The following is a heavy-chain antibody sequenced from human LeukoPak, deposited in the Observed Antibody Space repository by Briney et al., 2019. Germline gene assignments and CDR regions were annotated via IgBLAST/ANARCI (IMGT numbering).Heavy chain of an antibody. CDR1: GYTFTGYY. V-gene: IGHV1-2*02. CDR2: INPNSGGT. CDR3: ARDPLTVVPSNWFDP. J-gene: IGHJ5*02. D-gene: IGHD2-2*01. Sequence: ASVKVSCMASGYTFTGYYMHWVRQAPGQWLEWMGWINPNSGGTNYAQKFQGRVTITRDTSIRTAYMELSRLRTDDTAVYYCARDPLTVVPSNWFDPCGQGTLVTVSS.